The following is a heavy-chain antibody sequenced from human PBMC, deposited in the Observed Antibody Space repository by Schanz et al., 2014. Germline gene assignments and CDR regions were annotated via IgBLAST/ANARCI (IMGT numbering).Heavy chain of an antibody. V-gene: IGHV1-18*01. CDR1: GYTFTSSG. CDR3: ARDSDVSKYNLFDS. J-gene: IGHJ5*01. CDR2: INGYNAHT. Sequence: QVQLVQSGAEVKKPGASVKVSCKASGYTFTSSGFSWVRQAPGQGLEWMGWINGYNAHTNYAQKFQGRVTMTTDTSTSTVYMELRSLRSDDTAVYYCARDSDVSKYNLFDSWGQGTLVTVSS.